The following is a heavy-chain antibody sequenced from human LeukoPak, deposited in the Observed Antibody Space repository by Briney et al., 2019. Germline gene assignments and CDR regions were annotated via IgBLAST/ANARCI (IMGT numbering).Heavy chain of an antibody. V-gene: IGHV5-51*01. Sequence: GASLQISCKGSGYSLSSSWIGWVRQLPGKGLEWMAIIYPPDSDIRYSPSFQGQVTISVDKSINTAYLQWNSLRASDTAMYYCARPLDNSGFDYWGQGTLVTVSS. D-gene: IGHD3-22*01. CDR1: GYSLSSSW. CDR3: ARPLDNSGFDY. CDR2: IYPPDSDI. J-gene: IGHJ4*02.